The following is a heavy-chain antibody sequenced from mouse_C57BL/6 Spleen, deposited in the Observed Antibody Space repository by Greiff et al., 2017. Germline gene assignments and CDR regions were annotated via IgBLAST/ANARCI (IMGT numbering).Heavy chain of an antibody. D-gene: IGHD2-1*01. CDR1: GFTFSSYA. J-gene: IGHJ2*01. CDR3: ARDNYGNYPYFDY. Sequence: EVNLVESGGGLVKPGGSLKLSCAASGFTFSSYAMSWVRQTPEKRLEWVATISDGGSYTYYPDNVKGRFTISRDNAKNNLYLQMSHLKSEDTAMYYCARDNYGNYPYFDYWGQGTTLTVSS. V-gene: IGHV5-4*01. CDR2: ISDGGSYT.